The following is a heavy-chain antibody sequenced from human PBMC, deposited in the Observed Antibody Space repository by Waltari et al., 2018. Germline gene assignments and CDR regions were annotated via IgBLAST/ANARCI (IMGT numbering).Heavy chain of an antibody. V-gene: IGHV3-30*02. CDR2: ISFDGKKI. J-gene: IGHJ3*01. D-gene: IGHD4-17*01. Sequence: VQLLESGVGVVQTGGSLRLSCAASGFIFSSHGMPWVRQIPGKGLEWVAFISFDGKKIFDADSVRGRFTISRDNSNNIVFLQMNSLRPEDSGVYYCAKDGDYSLTEYDAFDVWGQGTVVTVSP. CDR3: AKDGDYSLTEYDAFDV. CDR1: GFIFSSHG.